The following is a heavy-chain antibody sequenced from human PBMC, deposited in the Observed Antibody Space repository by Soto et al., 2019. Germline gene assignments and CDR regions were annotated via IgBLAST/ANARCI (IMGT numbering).Heavy chain of an antibody. CDR2: IYWDGDE. J-gene: IGHJ6*02. Sequence: ESGPTLVNPTQTLTLTCTFSGFSVSTSGVGVAWIRQPPGKALEWLALIYWDGDERYSPFLQSRVTITKDTSKNQVVLTMTNMDPVDTATYYCAHKGDRRAGKDFPGQRTTVTVSS. CDR3: AHKGDRRAGKDF. V-gene: IGHV2-5*02. CDR1: GFSVSTSGVG. D-gene: IGHD3-16*01.